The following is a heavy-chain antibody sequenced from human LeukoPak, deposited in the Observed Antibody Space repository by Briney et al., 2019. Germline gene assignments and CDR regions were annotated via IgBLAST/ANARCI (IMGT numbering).Heavy chain of an antibody. Sequence: GGSLRLSCAASGFTVRSNYMSWVRQAPGKGLEWVSVIYSGGSTYYADSVKGRFTISRDNSKNTLYLQMNSLRAEDTAVYYCARDYYDSTSGDAFDIWGQGTMVTVSS. D-gene: IGHD3-22*01. CDR2: IYSGGST. CDR1: GFTVRSNY. V-gene: IGHV3-66*01. CDR3: ARDYYDSTSGDAFDI. J-gene: IGHJ3*02.